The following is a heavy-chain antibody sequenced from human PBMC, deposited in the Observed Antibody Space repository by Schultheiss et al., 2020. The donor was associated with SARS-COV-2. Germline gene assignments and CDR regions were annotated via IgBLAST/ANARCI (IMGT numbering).Heavy chain of an antibody. J-gene: IGHJ4*02. Sequence: SVKVSCKASGGTFSSYTISWVRQAPGQGLEWMGRIIPILGIANYAQKFQGRVTITADKSTSTAYMELSSLRSEDTAVYYCARSPPALNFGDYYFDHWGQGAVVTVSS. CDR3: ARSPPALNFGDYYFDH. CDR2: IIPILGIA. CDR1: GGTFSSYT. V-gene: IGHV1-69*02. D-gene: IGHD4-17*01.